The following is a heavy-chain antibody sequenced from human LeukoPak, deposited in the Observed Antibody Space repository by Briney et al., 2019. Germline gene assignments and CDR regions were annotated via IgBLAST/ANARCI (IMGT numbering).Heavy chain of an antibody. CDR2: IAGGGGST. CDR1: GFTFSYYA. CDR3: AKDSLYSRSWYYFDY. J-gene: IGHJ4*02. V-gene: IGHV3-23*01. Sequence: GGSLRLSCAASGFTFSYYAMSWVRQAPGKGLEWVSAIAGGGGSTYYTDSVKGRFTISRDNSKNTLYLQMNSLRVEDTAVYYCAKDSLYSRSWYYFDYWGQGTLVTVSS. D-gene: IGHD6-13*01.